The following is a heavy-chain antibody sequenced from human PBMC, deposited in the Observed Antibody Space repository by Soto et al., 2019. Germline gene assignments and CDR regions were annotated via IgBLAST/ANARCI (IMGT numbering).Heavy chain of an antibody. V-gene: IGHV4-39*01. D-gene: IGHD2-15*01. Sequence: SETLSLTCTVSNGSITSGDYFWVWIRHPPGKGLEFIGSIHSSGGTYYSPSLKSRVPISIDKSKNQFSLKVTSVTAGDTAVYFCASVVVGATRQTGSDHWGQGTLVTVSS. CDR3: ASVVVGATRQTGSDH. CDR2: IHSSGGT. J-gene: IGHJ4*02. CDR1: NGSITSGDYF.